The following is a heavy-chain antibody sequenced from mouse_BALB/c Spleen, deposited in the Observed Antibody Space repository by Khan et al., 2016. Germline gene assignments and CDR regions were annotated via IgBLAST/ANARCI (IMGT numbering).Heavy chain of an antibody. Sequence: QVQLKESGPGLVAPSQSLSITCTVSGFSLTDYGVSWIRQPPGKGLEWLGVIWGGGNTYYNSALKSRLSISKDNSKSQVFLKMNSLQTDDTAMYYCAKHHGNSHWYFDVWGAGTTVTVSS. CDR2: IWGGGNT. V-gene: IGHV2-6-5*01. CDR3: AKHHGNSHWYFDV. CDR1: GFSLTDYG. J-gene: IGHJ1*01. D-gene: IGHD2-1*01.